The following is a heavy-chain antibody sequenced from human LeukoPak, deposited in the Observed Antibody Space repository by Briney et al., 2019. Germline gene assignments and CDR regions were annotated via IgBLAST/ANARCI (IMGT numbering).Heavy chain of an antibody. J-gene: IGHJ3*02. D-gene: IGHD3-22*01. V-gene: IGHV3-11*01. Sequence: GGSLRLSCAASGFTFSDYYMSWIRQAPGKGLEWVSYISSSGSTIYYADSVKGRFTISRDNAKNSLYLQMNSLRAEDTAVYYCARVRNYYDSSGYYQGDAFDIWGQGTMVTVSS. CDR1: GFTFSDYY. CDR2: ISSSGSTI. CDR3: ARVRNYYDSSGYYQGDAFDI.